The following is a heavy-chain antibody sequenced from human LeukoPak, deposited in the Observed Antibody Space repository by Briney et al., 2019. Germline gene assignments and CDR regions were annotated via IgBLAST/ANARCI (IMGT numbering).Heavy chain of an antibody. J-gene: IGHJ4*02. CDR1: GGSISSGGYY. V-gene: IGHV4-30-2*02. CDR3: ASSQPGIAAAGINY. CDR2: IYHSGST. Sequence: SETLSLTCTVSGGSISSGGYYWSWIRQPPGEGLEWIGYIYHSGSTYYNPSLKSRVTISVDTSKNQFSLKLSSVTAADTAVYYCASSQPGIAAAGINYWGQGTLVTVSS. D-gene: IGHD6-13*01.